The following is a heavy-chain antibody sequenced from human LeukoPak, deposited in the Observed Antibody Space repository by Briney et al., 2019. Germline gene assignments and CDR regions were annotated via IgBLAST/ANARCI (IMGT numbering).Heavy chain of an antibody. CDR2: IYYSGST. Sequence: PSETLSLTCTVSGGSISSYYWSWIRQPPRKGLEWIGYIYYSGSTNYNPSLKSRVTISVDTSKNQFSLKLSSVTAADTAVYYCARLRRPNYGDYVDYWGQGTLVTVSS. CDR1: GGSISSYY. D-gene: IGHD4-17*01. J-gene: IGHJ4*02. CDR3: ARLRRPNYGDYVDY. V-gene: IGHV4-59*08.